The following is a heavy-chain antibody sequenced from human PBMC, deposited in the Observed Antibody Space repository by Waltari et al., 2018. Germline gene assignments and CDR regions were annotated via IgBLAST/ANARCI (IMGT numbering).Heavy chain of an antibody. CDR1: GCPITSGYY. Sequence: QVQLQESGPGLVKPSETLSLTCAVPGCPITSGYYWHWIRQPPGKGLGWVGTIYYSGTTYYTPSLQSRVSISVDTSKNEFSLTLTSVTAADTAVYYCATATTAHFDFWGQGSLVTVSS. CDR3: ATATTAHFDF. V-gene: IGHV4-38-2*01. CDR2: IYYSGTT. D-gene: IGHD4-17*01. J-gene: IGHJ4*02.